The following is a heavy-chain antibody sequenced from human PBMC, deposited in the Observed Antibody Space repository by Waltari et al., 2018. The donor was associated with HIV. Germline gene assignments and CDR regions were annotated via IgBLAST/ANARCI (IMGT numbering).Heavy chain of an antibody. CDR2: ISSSSTYI. CDR3: ARFTIFGVVTLYYFDY. D-gene: IGHD3-3*01. CDR1: GVPFSRYT. V-gene: IGHV3-21*01. Sequence: EVQLVESGGGLVKPGGYLRLSCAASGVPFSRYTMHWVRQAPGKGLEWVSSISSSSTYIYYADSVKGRFTISRDNAKNSLYLQMNSLRAGDTAVYHCARFTIFGVVTLYYFDYWGQGALVTVSS. J-gene: IGHJ4*02.